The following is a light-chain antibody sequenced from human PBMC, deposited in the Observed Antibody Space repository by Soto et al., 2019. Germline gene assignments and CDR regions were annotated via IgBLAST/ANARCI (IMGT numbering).Light chain of an antibody. CDR1: SSDVGGYNY. CDR2: EVS. CDR3: SSYAGSNNFV. V-gene: IGLV2-8*01. J-gene: IGLJ2*01. Sequence: QSALTQPPSASGSPGQSVTISCTGTSSDVGGYNYVSWYQQHPGKAPKLMIYEVSKRPSGDPDRFSGSKSGNTASLTVSGLQAEDEADYYCSSYAGSNNFVFGGGTKLTVL.